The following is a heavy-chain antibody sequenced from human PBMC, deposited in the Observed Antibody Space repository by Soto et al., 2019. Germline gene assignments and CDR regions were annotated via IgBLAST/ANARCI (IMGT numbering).Heavy chain of an antibody. V-gene: IGHV3-48*03. J-gene: IGHJ5*02. CDR2: ITSRGPTI. Sequence: EAQLVESGGGLVQPGGSLRLSCAASGFTFSNYAMNWVRQAPGKGLEWVAYITSRGPTIYYADSVKGRFNISRDNAKTSLYPEMNHLRAEDKALYFRARESVRNGYKNAWGQGTLVTVSS. D-gene: IGHD5-12*01. CDR1: GFTFSNYA. CDR3: ARESVRNGYKNA.